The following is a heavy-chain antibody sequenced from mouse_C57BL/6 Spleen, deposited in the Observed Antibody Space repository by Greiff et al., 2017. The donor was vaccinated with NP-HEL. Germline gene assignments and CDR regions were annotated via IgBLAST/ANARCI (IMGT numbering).Heavy chain of an antibody. CDR1: GYAFTNYL. J-gene: IGHJ4*01. Sequence: VKLQQSGAELVRPGTSVKVSCKASGYAFTNYLIEWVKQRPGQGLEWIGVINPGSGGTNYNEKFKGKATLTADKSSSTAYMQLSSLTSEDSAVYFCARSDGYYDYYYAMDYWGQGTSVTVSS. V-gene: IGHV1-54*01. D-gene: IGHD2-3*01. CDR2: INPGSGGT. CDR3: ARSDGYYDYYYAMDY.